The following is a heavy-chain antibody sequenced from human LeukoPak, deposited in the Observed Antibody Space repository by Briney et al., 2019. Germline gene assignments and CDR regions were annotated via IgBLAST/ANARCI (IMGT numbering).Heavy chain of an antibody. Sequence: PSQTLSLTCTVSGGSISSGGYYWSWIRQHPGKGLEWIGYIYYSGSTYYNPSLKSRVTISVDTSKNQFSLKLSSVTAADTAVYYCARTRADSSSYYDWDYWGQGTLVTVSS. CDR3: ARTRADSSSYYDWDY. J-gene: IGHJ4*02. CDR2: IYYSGST. V-gene: IGHV4-31*03. D-gene: IGHD3-22*01. CDR1: GGSISSGGYY.